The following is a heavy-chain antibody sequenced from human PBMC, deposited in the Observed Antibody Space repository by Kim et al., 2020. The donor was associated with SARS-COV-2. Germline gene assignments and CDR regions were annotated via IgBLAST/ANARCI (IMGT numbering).Heavy chain of an antibody. D-gene: IGHD6-19*01. CDR2: ISYDGSNK. Sequence: GGSLRLSCAASGFTFSSYAMHWVRQAPGKGLEWVAVISYDGSNKYYADSVKGRFTISRHNSKNTLYLQMNSLSAEDTAVYYCASDGQWLVLGLDYLGQGT. CDR3: ASDGQWLVLGLDY. CDR1: GFTFSSYA. J-gene: IGHJ4*02. V-gene: IGHV3-30*04.